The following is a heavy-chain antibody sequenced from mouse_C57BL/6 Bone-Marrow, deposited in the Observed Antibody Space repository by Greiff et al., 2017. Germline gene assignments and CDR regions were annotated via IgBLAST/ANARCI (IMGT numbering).Heavy chain of an antibody. Sequence: QVQLQQPGAELVKPGASVKLSCKASGYTFTSYWMQWVKQRPGQGLEWIGEIDPSDSYTNYNQKFKGKATLTVDTSSSTAYMQLSSLTSEDSAVYYCARDYDDEFDYWGQGTTLTVSS. CDR3: ARDYDDEFDY. CDR2: IDPSDSYT. D-gene: IGHD2-4*01. CDR1: GYTFTSYW. V-gene: IGHV1-50*01. J-gene: IGHJ2*01.